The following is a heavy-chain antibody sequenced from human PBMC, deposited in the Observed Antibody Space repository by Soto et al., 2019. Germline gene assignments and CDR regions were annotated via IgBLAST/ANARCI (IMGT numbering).Heavy chain of an antibody. CDR1: GGSISSSNW. D-gene: IGHD3-22*01. CDR2: IYHSGST. Sequence: SETLSLTCAVSGGSISSSNWWSWVRQPPGKGLEWIGEIYHSGSTNYNPSLKSRVTISVDKSKNQFSLKLSSVTAADTAVYYCARAARLYYDSSDRARFEYYFDYWGQGTLVTVSS. V-gene: IGHV4-4*02. J-gene: IGHJ4*02. CDR3: ARAARLYYDSSDRARFEYYFDY.